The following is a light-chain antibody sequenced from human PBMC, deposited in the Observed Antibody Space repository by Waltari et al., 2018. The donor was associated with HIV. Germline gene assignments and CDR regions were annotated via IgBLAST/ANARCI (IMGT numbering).Light chain of an antibody. CDR3: SSYTSSSTLGV. J-gene: IGLJ1*01. Sequence: QSALTQPASVSGSPGQSITISCTGTSSDVGGYNYVSWYQPQPGKAPKLMFYDVSNRPYGVSKRVSSSKSRNTASLTIAGLQAEDEADYYCSSYTSSSTLGVFGTGTKVTVL. V-gene: IGLV2-14*03. CDR1: SSDVGGYNY. CDR2: DVS.